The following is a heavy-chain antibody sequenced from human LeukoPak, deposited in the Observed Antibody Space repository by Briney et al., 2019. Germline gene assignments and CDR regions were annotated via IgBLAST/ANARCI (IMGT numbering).Heavy chain of an antibody. CDR3: ARLDRNYYYLDV. CDR2: INPTTGVA. Sequence: ASVKVSCKTSGYTFTVHYMNWVRQAPGQGLEWMGRINPTTGVANYAQKFQGRITVTRDTSINTAYMELSSLTSDDTAVYYCARLDRNYYYLDVWGQGTTVIVSS. CDR1: GYTFTVHY. J-gene: IGHJ6*03. V-gene: IGHV1-2*06. D-gene: IGHD1-1*01.